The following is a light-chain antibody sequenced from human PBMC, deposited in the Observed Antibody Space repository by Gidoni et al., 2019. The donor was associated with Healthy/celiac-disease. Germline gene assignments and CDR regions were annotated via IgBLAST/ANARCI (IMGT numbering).Light chain of an antibody. CDR2: EVS. CDR1: SSDVGSYNL. Sequence: QSALTQPPSVSGSPGQSVTISCTGTSSDVGSYNLVPWYQQHPGQAPKLMIYEVSNRPSGVPDRFSGSKSGNTASLTISGLQAEDEADYYCSSYTSSSTWVFGGGTKLTVL. V-gene: IGLV2-18*02. CDR3: SSYTSSSTWV. J-gene: IGLJ2*01.